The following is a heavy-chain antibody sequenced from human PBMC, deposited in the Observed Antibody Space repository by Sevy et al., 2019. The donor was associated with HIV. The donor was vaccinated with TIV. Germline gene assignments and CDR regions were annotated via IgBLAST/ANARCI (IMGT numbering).Heavy chain of an antibody. D-gene: IGHD3-9*01. V-gene: IGHV3-64D*06. CDR3: VKDYSLRYFDWLLGMDV. Sequence: GGSLRLSCSASGFTFSSYAMHWVRQAPGKGLEYVSAISSNGGSTYYADSMKGRFTISRDNSKNTLYLQMSSLRAEDTAVYYCVKDYSLRYFDWLLGMDVWGQGTTVTVSS. CDR1: GFTFSSYA. J-gene: IGHJ6*02. CDR2: ISSNGGST.